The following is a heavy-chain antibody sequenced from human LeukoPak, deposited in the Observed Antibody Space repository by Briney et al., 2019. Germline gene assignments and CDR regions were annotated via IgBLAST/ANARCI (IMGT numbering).Heavy chain of an antibody. Sequence: SETLSLTCTVSGGSISSYYWSWIRQPPGKGLEWIGYIYYSGSTNYNPSLKSRVTISIDTSKNQFSLNLSSVTAADTAVYYCARVFWGQLHAFDFWGQGTMVTVSS. J-gene: IGHJ3*01. CDR2: IYYSGST. CDR3: ARVFWGQLHAFDF. V-gene: IGHV4-59*01. D-gene: IGHD3-16*01. CDR1: GGSISSYY.